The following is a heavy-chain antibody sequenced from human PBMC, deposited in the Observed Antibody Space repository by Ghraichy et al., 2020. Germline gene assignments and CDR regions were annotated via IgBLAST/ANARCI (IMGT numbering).Heavy chain of an antibody. V-gene: IGHV4-39*01. CDR2: IYYSGST. D-gene: IGHD6-13*01. CDR3: ARPSRIAAAGTSWFDP. Sequence: ESLNISCTVSGGSISSSSYYWGWIRQPPGKGLEWIGSIYYSGSTYYNPSLKSRVTISVDTSKNQFSLKLSSVTAADTAVYYCARPSRIAAAGTSWFDPWGQGTLVTVSS. J-gene: IGHJ5*02. CDR1: GGSISSSSYY.